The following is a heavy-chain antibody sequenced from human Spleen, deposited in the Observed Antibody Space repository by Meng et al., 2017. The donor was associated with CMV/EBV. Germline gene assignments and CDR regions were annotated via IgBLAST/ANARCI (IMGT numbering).Heavy chain of an antibody. J-gene: IGHJ6*02. Sequence: SETLSLTCTVSGGSMSTYFWNWIRQPPGKGLQWIGYIYYTGSTQYNPSLKSRVTISVDTSKNQFSLRLSSVTAADPAVYYCARDSELLRPHYYAMDVWGQGATVTVSS. CDR2: IYYTGST. V-gene: IGHV4-59*01. CDR1: GGSMSTYF. D-gene: IGHD1-26*01. CDR3: ARDSELLRPHYYAMDV.